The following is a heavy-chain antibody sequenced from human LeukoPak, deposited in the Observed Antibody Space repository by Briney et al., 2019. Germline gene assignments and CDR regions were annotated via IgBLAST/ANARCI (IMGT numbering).Heavy chain of an antibody. V-gene: IGHV4-34*01. D-gene: IGHD6-19*01. J-gene: IGHJ6*02. CDR1: GGSFSGYF. CDR3: ARGRVAVAGTRGIRYYGMDV. CDR2: ITHSGST. Sequence: SETLSLTCAVYGGSFSGYFWTWIRQPPGTGLEWIGEITHSGSTNYNPSIKSRAIISVDTSKNQFSLKLSSVTAADTAVYYCARGRVAVAGTRGIRYYGMDVWGQGTTVTVSS.